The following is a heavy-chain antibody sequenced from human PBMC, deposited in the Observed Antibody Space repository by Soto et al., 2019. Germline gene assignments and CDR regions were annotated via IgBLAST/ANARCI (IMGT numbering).Heavy chain of an antibody. V-gene: IGHV3-7*01. CDR1: QISFSSYW. J-gene: IGHJ4*01. CDR2: INQDGSEK. CDR3: ATDLNLPKD. Sequence: GGSLRLSCVVSQISFSSYWMTWVRQAPGKGLECVANINQDGSEKYYEDSVKGRFTISRDNTKNSLYLHMNSLRAEDTAVYYCATDLNLPKDWGHGTLVTVSS. D-gene: IGHD1-20*01.